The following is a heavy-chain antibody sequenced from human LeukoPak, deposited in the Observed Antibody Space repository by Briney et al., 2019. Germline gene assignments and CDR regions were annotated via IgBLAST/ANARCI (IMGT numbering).Heavy chain of an antibody. CDR3: ARKHTIRQHNWFDP. CDR2: IIPIFGTA. J-gene: IGHJ5*02. D-gene: IGHD2-21*01. V-gene: IGHV1-69*05. Sequence: SVKASCKASGGTFSSYAISWVRQAPGQGLEWMGGIIPIFGTANYAQKFQGRVTITTDESTSTAYMELSSLRSEDTAVYYCARKHTIRQHNWFDPWGQGTLVTVSS. CDR1: GGTFSSYA.